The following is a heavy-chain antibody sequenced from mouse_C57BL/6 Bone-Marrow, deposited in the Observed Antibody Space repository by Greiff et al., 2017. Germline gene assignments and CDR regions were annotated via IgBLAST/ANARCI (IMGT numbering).Heavy chain of an antibody. CDR2: IDPSDSYT. CDR1: GYTFTSYW. Sequence: QVQLQQPGAELVMPGASVKLSCKASGYTFTSYWMHWVKQRPGQGLEWIGEIDPSDSYTNYNQKFKGKSTLTVDKSSSTAYMQLSSLTSEDSAVYYGARDATVVAPYAMDYWGQGTSVTVSS. J-gene: IGHJ4*01. V-gene: IGHV1-69*01. CDR3: ARDATVVAPYAMDY. D-gene: IGHD1-1*01.